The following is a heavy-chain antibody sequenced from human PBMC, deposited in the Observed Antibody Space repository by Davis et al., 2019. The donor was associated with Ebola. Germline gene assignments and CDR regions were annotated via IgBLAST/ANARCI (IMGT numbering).Heavy chain of an antibody. CDR3: AVDHIYRYGLCEY. Sequence: GGSLRLSCAASGFTFSSFGFHWVRQPPGEGLEWVAFVRYDESDKYYEDSVKGRFTISRDNSNNTVYLQMNSLRPEDTAVYYCAVDHIYRYGLCEYWGQGTPVTVSS. J-gene: IGHJ4*02. V-gene: IGHV3-30*02. D-gene: IGHD5-18*01. CDR1: GFTFSSFG. CDR2: VRYDESDK.